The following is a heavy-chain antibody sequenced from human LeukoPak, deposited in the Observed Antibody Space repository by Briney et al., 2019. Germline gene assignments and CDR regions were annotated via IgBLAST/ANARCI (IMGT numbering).Heavy chain of an antibody. Sequence: GGSLRLSCAASGFTVSSNYMSWVHQAPGKGLEWVSVIYSGGSTYYADSVKGRFTISRDNSKNTLYLQMNSLRAEDTAVYYCARGNYYGSGSSLHYGMDVWGQGTTVTVSS. D-gene: IGHD3-10*01. CDR2: IYSGGST. V-gene: IGHV3-53*01. CDR1: GFTVSSNY. J-gene: IGHJ6*02. CDR3: ARGNYYGSGSSLHYGMDV.